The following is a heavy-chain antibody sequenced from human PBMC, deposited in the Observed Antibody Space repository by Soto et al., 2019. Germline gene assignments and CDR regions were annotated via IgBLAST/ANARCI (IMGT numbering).Heavy chain of an antibody. Sequence: EVQVVESGGGLVQPGQSLRLSCFASGFTFGDSAFSWVRQAPGKGLEWVGFIRTKTFGGTAEYAASVKGRLSISRDDSKSIAYLQMKSLKTEVIAVYYCIRVMKYSYYFEAGHWGQGTLVTVSS. CDR3: IRVMKYSYYFEAGH. CDR2: IRTKTFGGTA. V-gene: IGHV3-49*04. J-gene: IGHJ4*02. D-gene: IGHD5-18*01. CDR1: GFTFGDSA.